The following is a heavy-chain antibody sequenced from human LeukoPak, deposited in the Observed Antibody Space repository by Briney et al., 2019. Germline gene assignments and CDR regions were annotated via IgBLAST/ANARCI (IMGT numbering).Heavy chain of an antibody. CDR1: GDSISSGGYY. CDR3: ARGGFSYYDTKGGIDY. D-gene: IGHD3-22*01. CDR2: IYYGGDT. J-gene: IGHJ4*02. Sequence: SSQTLSLTCTVSGDSISSGGYYWNWIRQHPGRGLEWIGYIYYGGDTYYNPSLKSRLTISVDASKNQFSLRLSSVTAADTAVYYCARGGFSYYDTKGGIDYWGQGTLVTVSS. V-gene: IGHV4-31*03.